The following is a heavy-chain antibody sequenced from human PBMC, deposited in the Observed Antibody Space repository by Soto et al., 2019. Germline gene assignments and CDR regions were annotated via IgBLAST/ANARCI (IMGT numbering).Heavy chain of an antibody. CDR2: ISSSSSYI. CDR3: ARDRTGSGYGADGMDV. J-gene: IGHJ6*02. V-gene: IGHV3-21*01. D-gene: IGHD5-18*01. Sequence: EVQLVESGGGLVKPGGSLRLSCAASGFTFSSYSMNWVRQAPGKGLEWVSSISSSSSYIYYADSVKGRFTISRDNAKNSLYLQMNSLRAEDTAVYYCARDRTGSGYGADGMDVWGQGTTVTVSS. CDR1: GFTFSSYS.